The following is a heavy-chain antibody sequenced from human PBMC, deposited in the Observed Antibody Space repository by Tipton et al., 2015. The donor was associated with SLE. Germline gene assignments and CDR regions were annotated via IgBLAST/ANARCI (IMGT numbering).Heavy chain of an antibody. J-gene: IGHJ4*02. V-gene: IGHV3-53*01. CDR2: IYSGGST. Sequence: LSLTCAASGFTVSSNYMSWVRQAPGKGLEWVSVIYSGGSTYYADSVKGRFTISRDNSKNTLYLQMNSLRAEDTAVYYCASGYSSSPDYWGQGTLVTVSS. CDR1: GFTVSSNY. D-gene: IGHD6-6*01. CDR3: ASGYSSSPDY.